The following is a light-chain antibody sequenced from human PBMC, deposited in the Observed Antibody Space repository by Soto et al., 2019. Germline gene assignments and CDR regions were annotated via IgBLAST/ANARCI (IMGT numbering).Light chain of an antibody. J-gene: IGKJ3*01. CDR1: QSIASSY. CDR2: GTS. CDR3: QHYGTSPFT. Sequence: ELVLTQSPGTLSLSPGERATLSCRASQSIASSYLAWYQQRPGQAPRLLVSGTSTRATGIPDRFGGSGSGTDFSLTISGLEPEDVAVYYCQHYGTSPFTFGPGTKVHIK. V-gene: IGKV3-20*01.